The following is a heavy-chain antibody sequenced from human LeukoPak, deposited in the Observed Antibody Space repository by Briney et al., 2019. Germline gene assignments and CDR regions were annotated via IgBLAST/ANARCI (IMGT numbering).Heavy chain of an antibody. CDR2: IYYSGST. CDR1: GGSISSSSHY. Sequence: SETLSLTCTVSGGSISSSSHYWGWIRQPPGKGLEWIGSIYYSGSTYYNPSLKGRVTISVDTSNNQFSLKLSSVTAADTAVYYCARGSTVGDDYWGQGTLVTVSS. CDR3: ARGSTVGDDY. V-gene: IGHV4-39*07. J-gene: IGHJ4*02. D-gene: IGHD4-17*01.